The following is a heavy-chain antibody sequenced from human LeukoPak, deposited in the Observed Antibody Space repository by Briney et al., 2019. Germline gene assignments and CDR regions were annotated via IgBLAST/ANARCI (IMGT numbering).Heavy chain of an antibody. J-gene: IGHJ4*02. CDR2: LWSDGKTA. CDR1: GFTFNIFG. D-gene: IGHD2-2*01. V-gene: IGHV3-33*06. Sequence: GRSLRLSCAASGFTFNIFGMHWVRQVPGNGLEWVAVLWSDGKTAHYADSVKGRFTISRDSSENTLYLQMNSLRSEDTAVYYCVKENPADATFHFDSWGQGTLVTVSS. CDR3: VKENPADATFHFDS.